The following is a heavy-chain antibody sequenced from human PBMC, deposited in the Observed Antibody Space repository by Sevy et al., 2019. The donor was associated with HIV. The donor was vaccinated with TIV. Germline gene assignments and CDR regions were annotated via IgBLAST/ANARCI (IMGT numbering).Heavy chain of an antibody. Sequence: GGSLRLSCAASGFTFNRSPMHWVRQAPGKGLEWVAVMSYNGNKKYNGDPVKGRFTISGDDSKTTLYLQMNSLRPEDTAVYYCAREGVLFEGVIVSYGMDVWGQGTTVTVSS. V-gene: IGHV3-30*04. D-gene: IGHD3-16*01. J-gene: IGHJ6*02. CDR3: AREGVLFEGVIVSYGMDV. CDR1: GFTFNRSP. CDR2: MSYNGNKK.